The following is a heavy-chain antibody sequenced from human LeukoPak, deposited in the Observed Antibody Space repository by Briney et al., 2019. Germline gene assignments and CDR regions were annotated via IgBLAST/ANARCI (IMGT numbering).Heavy chain of an antibody. Sequence: NPSETLSLTCTVSGGSISSYYWSWIRQPAGKGLEWIGRIYTSGSTNYNPSLKSRVTMSVDTSKNQFSLKLSSVTAADTAVYHCARDRTARESFGFDPWGQGTLVTVSS. CDR1: GGSISSYY. J-gene: IGHJ5*02. CDR3: ARDRTARESFGFDP. V-gene: IGHV4-4*07. CDR2: IYTSGST.